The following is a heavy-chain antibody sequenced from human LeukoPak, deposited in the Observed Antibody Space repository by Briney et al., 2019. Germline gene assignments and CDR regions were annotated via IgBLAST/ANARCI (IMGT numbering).Heavy chain of an antibody. CDR1: GFTFSSYA. D-gene: IGHD3-22*01. J-gene: IGHJ4*02. Sequence: GGSLRLSCAASGFTFSSYAMHWVRQAPGKGLEWVAVISYDGSNKYHADSVKGRFTISRDNSKNTLYLQMNSLRAEDTAVYYCAREYYYDSSGYCPGYWGQGTLVTVSS. V-gene: IGHV3-30-3*01. CDR2: ISYDGSNK. CDR3: AREYYYDSSGYCPGY.